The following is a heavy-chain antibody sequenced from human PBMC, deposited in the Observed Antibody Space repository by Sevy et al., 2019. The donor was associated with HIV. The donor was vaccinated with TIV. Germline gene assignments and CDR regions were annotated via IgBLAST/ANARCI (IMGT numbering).Heavy chain of an antibody. Sequence: GGSLRLSCVASGFTFPIYSVVWVRRAPGKGLEWLTLISYDGNNRYYADSVKGRFTISRDNSNNILYLQMTSLGVEDTGLYFCARVAVEYCTNDCYHRFDHWGLGTLVTVSS. D-gene: IGHD2-8*01. V-gene: IGHV3-30*04. J-gene: IGHJ4*02. CDR3: ARVAVEYCTNDCYHRFDH. CDR1: GFTFPIYS. CDR2: ISYDGNNR.